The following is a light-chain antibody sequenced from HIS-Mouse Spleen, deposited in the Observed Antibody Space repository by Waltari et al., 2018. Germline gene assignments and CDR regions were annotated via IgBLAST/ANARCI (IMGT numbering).Light chain of an antibody. J-gene: IGLJ2*01. CDR2: EDN. CDR1: SGSIASNS. CDR3: QSYDSSNVV. V-gene: IGLV6-57*02. Sequence: NFMLTQPHSVSESPGKTVTISCTGSSGSIASNSVQRYQQRPGSAPTTVIYEDNQRPSGVPDRFSGSIDSSSNSASLTISGLKTEDEADYYCQSYDSSNVVFGGGTKLTVL.